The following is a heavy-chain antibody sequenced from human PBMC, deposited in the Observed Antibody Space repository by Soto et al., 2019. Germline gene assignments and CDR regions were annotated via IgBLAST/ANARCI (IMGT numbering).Heavy chain of an antibody. CDR2: IGGSGIT. J-gene: IGHJ4*02. CDR3: ARNSGYDYYDSTGIEN. V-gene: IGHV3-23*01. D-gene: IGHD3-22*01. Sequence: PGGSLRLSCAASGFSFSSYAMTWARRAPGKGLEWVSAIGGSGITYYADSVKGRITISRDNSRNTVYLQMNSLRAEGTAVYYCARNSGYDYYDSTGIENWGQGTQVTVSS. CDR1: GFSFSSYA.